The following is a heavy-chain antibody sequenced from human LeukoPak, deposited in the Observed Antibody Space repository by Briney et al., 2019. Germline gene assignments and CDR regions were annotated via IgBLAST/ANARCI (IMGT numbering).Heavy chain of an antibody. Sequence: PGGSLRLSCAASGFTFSSYAMSWVRQAPGKGLEWVSAISGSGGSTYYADSVKGRFTISRDNAKNTLYLQMNSLRAEDTAVYYCARVSREYDFWSGYSIDYWGQGTLVTVSS. V-gene: IGHV3-23*01. D-gene: IGHD3-3*01. J-gene: IGHJ4*02. CDR3: ARVSREYDFWSGYSIDY. CDR2: ISGSGGST. CDR1: GFTFSSYA.